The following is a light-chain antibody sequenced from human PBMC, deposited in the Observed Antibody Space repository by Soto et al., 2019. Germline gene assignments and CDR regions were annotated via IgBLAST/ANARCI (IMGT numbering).Light chain of an antibody. J-gene: IGKJ4*01. CDR3: QQYNNWPPLT. Sequence: EIVMTQSPATLSVSPGERATLSCRASQSISSNLAWYQQKPGQAPRLLIYDASTRATGVPARFSGSGSGTEFTLTISSLQSEDFAVYHCQQYNNWPPLTFGGGTKVDIK. CDR2: DAS. CDR1: QSISSN. V-gene: IGKV3-15*01.